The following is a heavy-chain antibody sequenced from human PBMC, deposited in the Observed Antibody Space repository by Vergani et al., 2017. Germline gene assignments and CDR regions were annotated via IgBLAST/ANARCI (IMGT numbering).Heavy chain of an antibody. V-gene: IGHV3-49*03. D-gene: IGHD4-17*01. J-gene: IGHJ4*02. CDR3: TRALYGEGY. CDR1: GFTFGDYA. Sequence: VQLVESGGGLVQPGRSLRLSCTASGFTFGDYAMSWFRQAPGKGLEWVGFIRSKAYGGTTEYAASVKGRFTISRDDSKSIAYLQMNSLKTEDTAVYYCTRALYGEGYWGQGTLVTVSS. CDR2: IRSKAYGGTT.